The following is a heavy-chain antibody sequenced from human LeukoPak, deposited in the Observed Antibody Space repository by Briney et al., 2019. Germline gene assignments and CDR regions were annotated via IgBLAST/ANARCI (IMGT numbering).Heavy chain of an antibody. CDR2: IKQDGSEK. CDR3: ARDPGAYGYSYGYPLDY. CDR1: GFTFDDYG. J-gene: IGHJ4*02. V-gene: IGHV3-7*01. D-gene: IGHD5-18*01. Sequence: PGGSLRLSCAASGFTFDDYGMSWVRQAPGKGLEWVANIKQDGSEKYYVDSVKGRFTISRDNAKNSLYLQMNSLRAEDTAVYYCARDPGAYGYSYGYPLDYWGQGTLVTVSS.